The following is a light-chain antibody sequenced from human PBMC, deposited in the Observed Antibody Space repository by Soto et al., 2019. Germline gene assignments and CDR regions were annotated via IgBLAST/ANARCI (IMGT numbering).Light chain of an antibody. Sequence: EIMMTQSPATLSVSPGERATLSCRASQSVRNNLAWYQQRRGQAPRLLIYYASTRATGVPARFSGSGSGTEFTLTIGSLQSEDSALYYCQQYNNWPPITFGQGTRLEIK. CDR3: QQYNNWPPIT. V-gene: IGKV3-15*01. CDR2: YAS. CDR1: QSVRNN. J-gene: IGKJ5*01.